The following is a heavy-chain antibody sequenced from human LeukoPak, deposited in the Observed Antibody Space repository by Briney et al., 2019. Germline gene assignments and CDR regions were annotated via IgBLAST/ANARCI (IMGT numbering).Heavy chain of an antibody. D-gene: IGHD3-3*01. CDR2: IYYSGST. CDR1: GGSISSYY. CDR3: ARDPSIFGVVNYAFDI. J-gene: IGHJ3*02. V-gene: IGHV4-59*01. Sequence: PSETLSRTCTVSGGSISSYYWSWIRQPPGKGLEWISYIYYSGSTDYNPSLKSRVTISVDTSKNQFFLRLSSVTAADTAVYYCARDPSIFGVVNYAFDIWGQGKMVTVSS.